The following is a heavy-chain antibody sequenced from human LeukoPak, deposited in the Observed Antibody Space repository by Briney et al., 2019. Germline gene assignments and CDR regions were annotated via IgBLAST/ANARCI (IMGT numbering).Heavy chain of an antibody. Sequence: GGSLRLSCAVSGFTFSSYAMSWVRQAPGKGLEWVSAISGSGGSTYYADSVKGRFTISRDNSKNTLYLQMNSLRAEDTAVYYCAKDLYGSGSYYIPNWDYWGQGTLVTVSS. D-gene: IGHD3-10*01. J-gene: IGHJ4*02. V-gene: IGHV3-23*01. CDR3: AKDLYGSGSYYIPNWDY. CDR2: ISGSGGST. CDR1: GFTFSSYA.